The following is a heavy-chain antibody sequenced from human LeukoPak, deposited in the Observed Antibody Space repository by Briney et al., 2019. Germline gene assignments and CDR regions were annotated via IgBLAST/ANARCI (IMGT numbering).Heavy chain of an antibody. CDR2: IYSGGST. CDR3: ARDRPAGSVDY. V-gene: IGHV3-66*01. Sequence: PGGSLRLSCAASGFTVSSYYMTWVRQAPGKGLEWVSVIYSGGSTYYADSVKGRVAISRDNSKNPVFLQMNSLRDEDTAIYYCARDRPAGSVDYWGQGTLVTVSS. D-gene: IGHD6-13*01. J-gene: IGHJ4*02. CDR1: GFTVSSYY.